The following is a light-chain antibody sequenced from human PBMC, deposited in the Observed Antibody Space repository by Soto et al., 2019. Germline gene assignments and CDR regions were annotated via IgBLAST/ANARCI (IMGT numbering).Light chain of an antibody. CDR2: EVS. CDR1: TSDVGGYNY. CDR3: SSFAGSNIYV. Sequence: QSVLTQPPSASGSPGQSVTISCTGTTSDVGGYNYVSWYQQYPGEAPKLMIYEVSKRPSGVPDRFSGSKSGDTASLTVSGLQAEDEADYYCSSFAGSNIYVFGTGTEVTVL. V-gene: IGLV2-8*01. J-gene: IGLJ1*01.